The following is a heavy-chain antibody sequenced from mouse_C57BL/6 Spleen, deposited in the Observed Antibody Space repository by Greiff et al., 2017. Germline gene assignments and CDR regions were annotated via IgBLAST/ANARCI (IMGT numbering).Heavy chain of an antibody. CDR3: ARRGNYYGSSPLDY. CDR1: GYAFTNYL. V-gene: IGHV1-54*01. J-gene: IGHJ2*01. CDR2: INPGSGGT. D-gene: IGHD1-1*01. Sequence: QVQLQQSGAELVRPGTSVKVSCKASGYAFTNYLIEWVKQRPGQGLEWIGVINPGSGGTNYKEKFKGKATLTADKSSSTAYMQLSSLTSEDSAVYFCARRGNYYGSSPLDYWGQGTTLTVSS.